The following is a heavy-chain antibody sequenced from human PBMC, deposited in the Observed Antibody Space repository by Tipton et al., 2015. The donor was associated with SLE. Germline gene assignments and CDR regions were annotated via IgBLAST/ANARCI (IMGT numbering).Heavy chain of an antibody. V-gene: IGHV4-38-2*01. Sequence: TLSLTCAVSGYSISSGYYWGWIRQPPGKGLEWIGYIYYSGSTNYNPSLKSRVTISVDTSKNQFSLKLSSVTAADTAVYYCARLRAGPLGELSPPYYYGMDVWGQGTTVTVSS. CDR2: IYYSGST. J-gene: IGHJ6*02. CDR3: ARLRAGPLGELSPPYYYGMDV. CDR1: GYSISSGYY. D-gene: IGHD3-16*02.